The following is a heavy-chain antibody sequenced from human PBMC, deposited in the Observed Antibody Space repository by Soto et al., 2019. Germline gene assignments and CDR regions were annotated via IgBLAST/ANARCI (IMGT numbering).Heavy chain of an antibody. Sequence: GASVKVSCKASGYTFTSYGISWVLQAPGQGLEWMGWISAYNGNTNYAQKLQGRVTMTTDTSTSTAYMELRSLRSDDTAVYYCARDLAGYCSSTSCYWGNWFDPWGQGTLVTVSS. CDR2: ISAYNGNT. CDR3: ARDLAGYCSSTSCYWGNWFDP. V-gene: IGHV1-18*04. J-gene: IGHJ5*02. D-gene: IGHD2-2*01. CDR1: GYTFTSYG.